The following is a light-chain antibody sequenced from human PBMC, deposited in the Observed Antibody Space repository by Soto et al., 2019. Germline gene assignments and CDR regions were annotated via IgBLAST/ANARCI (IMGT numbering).Light chain of an antibody. CDR1: QTVGSN. CDR2: GAS. Sequence: EIVLTQSPGTLSLSPVERATLSCMASQTVGSNLAWYQQKPGQAPRLLIYGASTRASGIPDRFSGSGSGTDFTLTISRLEPEDFAVYYCQQYGSSPWTFGQGTKVDIK. V-gene: IGKV3-20*01. CDR3: QQYGSSPWT. J-gene: IGKJ1*01.